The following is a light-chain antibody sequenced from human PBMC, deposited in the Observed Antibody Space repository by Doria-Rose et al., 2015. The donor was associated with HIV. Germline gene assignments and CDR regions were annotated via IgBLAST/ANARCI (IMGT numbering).Light chain of an antibody. CDR2: TTT. J-gene: IGKJ1*01. V-gene: IGKV1-27*01. CDR3: QKYNTAPPT. Sequence: DIQMTQSPSSLSASVGDRVTITCRASQDISNYLAWYQQKPGKSPKLLIYTTTTLQSGVPSRFSGSGSGRNFTLSISCLQPEDVATYFCQKYNTAPPTFGQGTKVEVK. CDR1: QDISNY.